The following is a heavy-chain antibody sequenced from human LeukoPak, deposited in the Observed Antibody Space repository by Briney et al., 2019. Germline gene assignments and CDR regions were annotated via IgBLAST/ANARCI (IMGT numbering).Heavy chain of an antibody. Sequence: GGSLRLSCAASGFTFSGYSLNWVRQAPGKGLEWVSYISGSGTTIYYADSVKGRFTISRDKAKNSIYLQMSSLTDEDTAVYYCARDAGYSSGWSHWYLDLWGRGTLSLSP. D-gene: IGHD6-19*01. CDR2: ISGSGTTI. J-gene: IGHJ2*01. V-gene: IGHV3-48*02. CDR3: ARDAGYSSGWSHWYLDL. CDR1: GFTFSGYS.